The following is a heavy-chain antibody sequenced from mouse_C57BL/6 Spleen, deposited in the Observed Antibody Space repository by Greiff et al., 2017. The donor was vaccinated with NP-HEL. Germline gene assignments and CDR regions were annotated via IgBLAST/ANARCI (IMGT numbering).Heavy chain of an antibody. CDR2: ISDDGSYT. Sequence: EVQLVESGGGLVKPGGSLKLSCAASGFTFSGYAMSWVRQTPEKRLEWVATISDDGSYTYYTDNVKGRVTFPRDNANNNLYLQMSHLKSEDTAMYYCARGLLLRCWGYFDVWGTGTTVTVSS. J-gene: IGHJ1*03. CDR3: ARGLLLRCWGYFDV. D-gene: IGHD1-1*01. CDR1: GFTFSGYA. V-gene: IGHV5-4*01.